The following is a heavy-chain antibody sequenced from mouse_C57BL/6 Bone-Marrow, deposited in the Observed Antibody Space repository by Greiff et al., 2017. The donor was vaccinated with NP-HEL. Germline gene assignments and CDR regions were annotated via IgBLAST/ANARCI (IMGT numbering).Heavy chain of an antibody. J-gene: IGHJ3*01. V-gene: IGHV5-6*01. CDR2: ISSGGSYT. D-gene: IGHD5-1*01. Sequence: EVQLVESGGDLVKPGGSLKLSCAASGFTFSSYGMSWVRQTPDKRLEWVATISSGGSYTYYPDSVKGRFTISRDNAKNTLYLQMSSLKAEDTAMYYCARPSRFAYWGQGTLVTVSA. CDR1: GFTFSSYG. CDR3: ARPSRFAY.